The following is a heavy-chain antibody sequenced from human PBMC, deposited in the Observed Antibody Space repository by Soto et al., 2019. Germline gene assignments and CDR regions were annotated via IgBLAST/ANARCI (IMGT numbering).Heavy chain of an antibody. D-gene: IGHD1-26*01. V-gene: IGHV3-30-3*01. CDR2: ISSDGSNK. CDR1: GFTFSSHA. J-gene: IGHJ4*02. Sequence: QVQLVESGGGVVQPGRSLRLSCSVSGFTFSSHAMHWVRQAPGKGLEWVALISSDGSNKYYADSVKGRFTTSRDNSKNTMYLQMNSLRVGDTAVYYCARDDEGGSDCDLGYWGQGALVTVS. CDR3: ARDDEGGSDCDLGY.